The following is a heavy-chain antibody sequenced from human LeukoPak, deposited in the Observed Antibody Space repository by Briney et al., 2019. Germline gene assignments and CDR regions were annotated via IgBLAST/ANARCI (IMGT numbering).Heavy chain of an antibody. CDR2: IDDRGSG. J-gene: IGHJ5*02. Sequence: KPSETLSLTCAIYGGSFSGYHWKWIRQPPGKGLEWIGEIDDRGSGNYNPSLMSRITMSVDTSKNQFSLSIMSVTAADSAVYFCARRYSGNAPTCLHHWSPGALVTVSS. CDR1: GGSFSGYH. CDR3: ARRYSGNAPTCLHH. V-gene: IGHV4-34*10. D-gene: IGHD5-12*01.